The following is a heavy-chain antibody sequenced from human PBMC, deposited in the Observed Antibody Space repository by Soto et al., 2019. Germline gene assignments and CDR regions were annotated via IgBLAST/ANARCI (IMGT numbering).Heavy chain of an antibody. D-gene: IGHD3-3*01. V-gene: IGHV3-30-3*01. J-gene: IGHJ6*02. Sequence: QVQLVESGGGVVQPGRSLRLSCAASGFTFSSYAMHWVRQAPGKGLEWVAVISYDGSNKYYADSVKGRFTISRDNSKNTLDLQMNSLRAEDTAVYYCARDPLFWSGYFPPFSYYYGMDVWGQGTTVTVSS. CDR3: ARDPLFWSGYFPPFSYYYGMDV. CDR1: GFTFSSYA. CDR2: ISYDGSNK.